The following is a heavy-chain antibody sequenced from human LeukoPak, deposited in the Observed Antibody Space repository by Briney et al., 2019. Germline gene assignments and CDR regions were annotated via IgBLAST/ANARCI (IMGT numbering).Heavy chain of an antibody. D-gene: IGHD6-19*01. Sequence: GGSLRLSCAASGFTFDDYAMHWVRQAPGKGLEWVSGISWNSGSIGYADSVKGRFTISRDNAKNSLYLQMNSLRAEDTALYYCAKGSGEQWLAPNPLDYWGQGTLVTVSS. V-gene: IGHV3-9*01. CDR2: ISWNSGSI. CDR1: GFTFDDYA. CDR3: AKGSGEQWLAPNPLDY. J-gene: IGHJ4*02.